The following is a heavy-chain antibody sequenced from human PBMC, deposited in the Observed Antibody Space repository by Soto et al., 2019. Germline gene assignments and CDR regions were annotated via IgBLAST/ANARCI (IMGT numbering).Heavy chain of an antibody. CDR1: GYSFTSYW. Sequence: GESLKISCKGSGYSFTSYWIAWVRQMPGKGLEWMGIIYPGDSDTRYSPSFQGQVTISADKSISTAYLQWSSLKASDTAIYYCARQLDSSGYYWDIWGQGTMVTVSS. J-gene: IGHJ3*02. CDR2: IYPGDSDT. V-gene: IGHV5-51*01. CDR3: ARQLDSSGYYWDI. D-gene: IGHD3-22*01.